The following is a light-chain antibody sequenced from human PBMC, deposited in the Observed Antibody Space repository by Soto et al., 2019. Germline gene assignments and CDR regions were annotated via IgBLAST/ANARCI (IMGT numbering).Light chain of an antibody. CDR1: TGAVTSGHY. Sequence: QAVVTQEPSVTVSPGGTVTLPCGSSTGAVTSGHYPYWFQQRPGQAPRTLIYDTSNKHSWTPARFSGSLLGGKAALTLSGAQPEDEAEYYCLLAYSGAHVVFGGGTKLTVL. V-gene: IGLV7-46*01. J-gene: IGLJ2*01. CDR2: DTS. CDR3: LLAYSGAHVV.